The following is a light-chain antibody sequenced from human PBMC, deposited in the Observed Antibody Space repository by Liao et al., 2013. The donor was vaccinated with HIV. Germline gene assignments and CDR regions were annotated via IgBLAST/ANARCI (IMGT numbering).Light chain of an antibody. J-gene: IGLJ3*02. V-gene: IGLV3-21*04. Sequence: SYELTQPPSVSVAPGKTARITCGGNNIGDKAVHWYQQKPGHAPTLVIYYDSDRPSGIPERFSGSNSGNTATLTISRVEVGDEADYHCQVWDTRIDHPVFGGGTKLTVL. CDR1: NIGDKA. CDR3: QVWDTRIDHPV. CDR2: YDS.